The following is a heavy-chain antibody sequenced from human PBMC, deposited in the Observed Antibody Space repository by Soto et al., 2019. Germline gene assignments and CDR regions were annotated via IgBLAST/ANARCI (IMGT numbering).Heavy chain of an antibody. CDR1: GFTFSSYS. Sequence: GGSLRLSCAASGFTFSSYSMNWVRQAPGKGLEWVSYISSSSSTIYYADSVKGRFTISRDNAKNSLYLQMNSLRAEDTAVYYCARDSVLHGEGITIFGVVTPSLGHMDVWGKGTTVTVSS. CDR3: ARDSVLHGEGITIFGVVTPSLGHMDV. D-gene: IGHD3-3*01. CDR2: ISSSSSTI. V-gene: IGHV3-48*01. J-gene: IGHJ6*03.